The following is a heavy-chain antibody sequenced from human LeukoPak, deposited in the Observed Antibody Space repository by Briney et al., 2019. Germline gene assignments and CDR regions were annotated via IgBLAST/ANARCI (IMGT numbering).Heavy chain of an antibody. D-gene: IGHD6-19*01. CDR1: GFTFDDYA. Sequence: GRSLRLSCAASGFTFDDYAMHWVRQAPRKGLEWVSGISWASGSIGYADSVKGRFTISRDNAKNSLYLQMNSLRAEDMALYYCAKASSRSFSSGYYGNAFDIWGQGTMVTVSS. J-gene: IGHJ3*02. CDR2: ISWASGSI. V-gene: IGHV3-9*03. CDR3: AKASSRSFSSGYYGNAFDI.